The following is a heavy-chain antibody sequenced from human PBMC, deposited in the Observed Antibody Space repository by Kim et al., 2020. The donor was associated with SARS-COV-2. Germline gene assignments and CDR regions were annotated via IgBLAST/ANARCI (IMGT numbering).Heavy chain of an antibody. J-gene: IGHJ6*02. CDR2: IDDEGNEK. V-gene: IGHV3-7*01. CDR3: ARVTRGSRYDVLDV. CDR1: GFVFGSYW. Sequence: GGSLRLSCEASGFVFGSYWMDWVRQAPEKGLEWLGNIDDEGNEKTYADSVRGRFTISRDKAKNLVYLEMNNLRVGDTAIYYCARVTRGSRYDVLDVWGRGTAVTVS. D-gene: IGHD6-13*01.